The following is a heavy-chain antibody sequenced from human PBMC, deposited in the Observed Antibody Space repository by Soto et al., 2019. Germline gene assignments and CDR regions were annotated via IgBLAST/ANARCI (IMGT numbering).Heavy chain of an antibody. V-gene: IGHV1-18*01. CDR3: ARNVGYCSGGSCYPDVYPRWDFDY. CDR2: ISAYNGNT. CDR1: GYTFTSYG. J-gene: IGHJ4*02. Sequence: ASVKVSCKASGYTFTSYGISWVRQAPGQGLEWMGWISAYNGNTNYAQKLQGRVTMTTDTSTSTAYMELRSLRSDDTAVYYCARNVGYCSGGSCYPDVYPRWDFDYWGQGTLVTVSS. D-gene: IGHD2-15*01.